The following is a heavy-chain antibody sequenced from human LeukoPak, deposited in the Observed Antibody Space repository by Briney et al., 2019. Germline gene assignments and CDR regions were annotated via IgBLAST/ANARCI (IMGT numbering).Heavy chain of an antibody. CDR3: ARGACSSTSCDNMYFDY. CDR2: IYYSGST. CDR1: GGSVSSGGYF. Sequence: PSETLSLTCTVSGGSVSSGGYFWTWIRQHPGKGLEWIVYIYYSGSTYYNLSLKSRVTISVDTSKYQFSLKLSSVTAADTAVYYCARGACSSTSCDNMYFDYWGQGTLVTVSS. V-gene: IGHV4-31*03. D-gene: IGHD2-2*01. J-gene: IGHJ4*02.